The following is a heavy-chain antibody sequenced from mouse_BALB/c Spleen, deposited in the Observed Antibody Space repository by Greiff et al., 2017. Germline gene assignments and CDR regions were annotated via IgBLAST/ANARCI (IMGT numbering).Heavy chain of an antibody. CDR2: IWSGGST. CDR3: ARKRGYYGTLYAMDY. V-gene: IGHV2-2*02. D-gene: IGHD1-1*01. CDR1: GFSLTSYG. Sequence: VKVVESGPGLVQPSQSLSITCTVSGFSLTSYGVHWVRQSPGKGLEWLGVIWSGGSTDYNAAFISRLSISKDNSKSQVFFKMNSLQANDTAIYYCARKRGYYGTLYAMDYWGQGTSVTVSS. J-gene: IGHJ4*01.